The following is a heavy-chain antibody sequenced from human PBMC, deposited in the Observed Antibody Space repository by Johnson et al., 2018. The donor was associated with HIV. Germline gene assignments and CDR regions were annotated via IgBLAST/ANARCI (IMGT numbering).Heavy chain of an antibody. CDR2: INWNGGST. CDR1: NFTFKDYY. Sequence: VQLVESGGGLVQPGRSLRLSCAASNFTFKDYYMNWIRQAPGKGLEWVSGINWNGGSTYYADSVKGRFTISRDNAKNSLYLQMNSLRAEDTALYYCARVIRAYDSSGYAGDAFDIWGQGTMVTASS. V-gene: IGHV3-20*04. CDR3: ARVIRAYDSSGYAGDAFDI. J-gene: IGHJ3*02. D-gene: IGHD3-22*01.